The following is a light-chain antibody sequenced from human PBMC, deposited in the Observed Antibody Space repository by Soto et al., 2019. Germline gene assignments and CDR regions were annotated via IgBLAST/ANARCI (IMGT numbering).Light chain of an antibody. J-gene: IGKJ4*01. CDR1: QSIATY. V-gene: IGKV3-11*01. CDR3: QQRFNFLT. Sequence: EIVLTQSPATLSLSPGERVTLSCRASQSIATYLAWYQQKPGQAPRLLIYEASNRATGVPARFSGSGSGTDFTLSISSLEPEDFAVYYCQQRFNFLTFVGGTKVEIK. CDR2: EAS.